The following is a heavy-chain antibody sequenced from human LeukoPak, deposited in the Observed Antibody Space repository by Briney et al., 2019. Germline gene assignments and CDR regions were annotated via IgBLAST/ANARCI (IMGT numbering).Heavy chain of an antibody. J-gene: IGHJ6*02. D-gene: IGHD3-10*01. V-gene: IGHV3-48*03. Sequence: GGSLRLSCAASGFTFSSYEMNWVRQAPGKGLEWVSYISSCGSTIYYADSVKGRFTISRDNAKNSLYLQMNSLGAEDTAVYYCARDGYGSGSYYPYYYYGMDVWGQGTTVTVSS. CDR2: ISSCGSTI. CDR3: ARDGYGSGSYYPYYYYGMDV. CDR1: GFTFSSYE.